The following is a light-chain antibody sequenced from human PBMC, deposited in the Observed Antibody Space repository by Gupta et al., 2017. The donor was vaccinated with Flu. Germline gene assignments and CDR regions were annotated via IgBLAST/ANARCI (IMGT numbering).Light chain of an antibody. CDR2: NDR. Sequence: GGNKIGCKSVHGYRHKPGQAPVLVVYNDRDRPPGIPVRVSGSNSGNTATVTISRVEAGDEADYYCQVWDSSSDHVVFGGGTKLTVL. J-gene: IGLJ2*01. CDR1: KIGCKS. V-gene: IGLV3-21*02. CDR3: QVWDSSSDHVV.